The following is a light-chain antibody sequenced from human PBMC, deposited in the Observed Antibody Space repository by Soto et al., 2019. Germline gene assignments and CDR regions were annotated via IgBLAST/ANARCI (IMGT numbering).Light chain of an antibody. V-gene: IGKV3-15*01. Sequence: EIVLTQSPDTLSLSPGERATLSCWASHSVTTHLAWFQQRPGQSPRLLISGASTRATGIPANFSGSGSGTEFTLTIRSLQPDDFATYYCKQYNSYSWTFGQGTKVDI. CDR2: GAS. CDR3: KQYNSYSWT. J-gene: IGKJ1*01. CDR1: HSVTTH.